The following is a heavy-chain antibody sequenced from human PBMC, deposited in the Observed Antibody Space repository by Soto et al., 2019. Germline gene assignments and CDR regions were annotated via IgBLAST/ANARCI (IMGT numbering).Heavy chain of an antibody. J-gene: IGHJ5*02. CDR2: ISTTSTTI. CDR1: GFTFSSYA. V-gene: IGHV3-48*02. D-gene: IGHD2-2*01. Sequence: EVQLVESGGGLVQPGGSLRLSCAASGFTFSSYAMNWVRQAPGKGVEWISYISTTSTTIYYADSVKGRFTISRDNAKNSLYLQMSSLRDEDTAVYHCATDLGYCISTTCSWGPGTLVTVSS. CDR3: ATDLGYCISTTCS.